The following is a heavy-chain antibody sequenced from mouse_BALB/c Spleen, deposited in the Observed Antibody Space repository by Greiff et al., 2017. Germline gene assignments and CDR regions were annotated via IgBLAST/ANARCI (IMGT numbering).Heavy chain of an antibody. CDR1: GFTFSSFG. V-gene: IGHV5-17*02. CDR2: ISSGSSTI. CDR3: ARGEGYYFDY. Sequence: EVQLVESGGGLVQPGGSRKLSCAASGFTFSSFGMHWVRQAPEKGLEWVAYISSGSSTIYYADTVKGRFTISRDNPKNTLFLQMTSLRSEDTAMYYCARGEGYYFDYWGQGTTLTVSS. J-gene: IGHJ2*01.